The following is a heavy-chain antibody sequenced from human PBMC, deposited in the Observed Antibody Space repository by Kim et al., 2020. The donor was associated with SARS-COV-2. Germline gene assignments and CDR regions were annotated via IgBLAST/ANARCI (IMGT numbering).Heavy chain of an antibody. CDR1: GFTFSSYE. V-gene: IGHV3-48*03. J-gene: IGHJ4*02. D-gene: IGHD3-16*01. Sequence: LSLTCAASGFTFSSYEMNWVRQAPGKGLEWVSYISSSGSTIYYADSVKGRFTISRDNAKNSLYLQMNSLRAEDTAVYYCAREGGLPGFDYWGQGTLVTVSS. CDR3: AREGGLPGFDY. CDR2: ISSSGSTI.